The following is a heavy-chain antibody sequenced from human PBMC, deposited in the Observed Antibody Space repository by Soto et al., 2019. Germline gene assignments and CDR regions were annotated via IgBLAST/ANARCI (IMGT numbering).Heavy chain of an antibody. J-gene: IGHJ6*02. Sequence: GESLKISFKGSGYSFTSYLISWVRQMPVKGLEWMGIIYPGDSDTKYSPSFQGQVTFSADKSISTAFLQWSSLKASDTAMYYCAIIGQGRLYDSSGYYSLVQGMDVWGQGTTVTVSS. CDR2: IYPGDSDT. CDR3: AIIGQGRLYDSSGYYSLVQGMDV. V-gene: IGHV5-51*01. D-gene: IGHD3-22*01. CDR1: GYSFTSYL.